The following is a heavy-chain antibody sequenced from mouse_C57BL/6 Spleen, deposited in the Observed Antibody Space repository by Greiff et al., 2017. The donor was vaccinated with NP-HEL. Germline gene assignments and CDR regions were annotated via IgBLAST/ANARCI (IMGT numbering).Heavy chain of an antibody. Sequence: VQLQQSGPELVKPGASVKISCKASGYAFSSSWMNWVKQRPGKGLEWIGRIYPGDGDTNYNGKFKGKATLTADKSSSTAYMQLSSLTSEDSAVYFCARGGTGTSFDYWGQGTTLTVSS. CDR2: IYPGDGDT. D-gene: IGHD4-1*01. CDR1: GYAFSSSW. CDR3: ARGGTGTSFDY. J-gene: IGHJ2*01. V-gene: IGHV1-82*01.